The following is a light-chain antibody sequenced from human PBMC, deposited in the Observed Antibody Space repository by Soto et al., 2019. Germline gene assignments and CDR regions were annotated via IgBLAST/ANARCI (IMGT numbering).Light chain of an antibody. CDR3: QQYYMGWT. Sequence: IQLTQSPSTLCASVGDGVTITCRARQGLXSRLAWYQEKPGKAPKALIYXASSLESGVPSSFSGFGCGTEFTISISGLQPDNVGTYYCQQYYMGWTFGQGTKVDIK. CDR2: XAS. CDR1: QGLXSR. V-gene: IGKV1-5*01. J-gene: IGKJ1*01.